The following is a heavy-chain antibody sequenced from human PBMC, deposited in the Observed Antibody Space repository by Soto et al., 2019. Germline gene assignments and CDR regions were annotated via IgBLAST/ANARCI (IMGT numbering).Heavy chain of an antibody. CDR2: IIPTFGTA. Sequence: PSVKVSCKAAGGTFSSYAISWVRQAPGQGLEWMGGIIPTFGTANYAQKFQGRVTITADESTSTAYMELSSLRSEDTAVYYCARVTLTLRAFDIWGQGTMVTVSS. CDR1: GGTFSSYA. CDR3: ARVTLTLRAFDI. J-gene: IGHJ3*02. V-gene: IGHV1-69*13.